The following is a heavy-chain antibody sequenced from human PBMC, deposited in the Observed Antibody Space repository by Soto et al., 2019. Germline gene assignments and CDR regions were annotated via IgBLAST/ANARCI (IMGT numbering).Heavy chain of an antibody. CDR3: ARLVYDTCLNYMYFDF. CDR1: GVSISSGNW. Sequence: PSETLSLTCAVSGVSISSGNWWTWVRQSPQRGLEYIGEIFHDGTANYYPSFEGRVAISVDTSKNQFSLKLTSVTAADTAIYFCARLVYDTCLNYMYFDFWGQGTLVTVSS. CDR2: IFHDGTA. D-gene: IGHD3-10*01. V-gene: IGHV4-4*02. J-gene: IGHJ4*02.